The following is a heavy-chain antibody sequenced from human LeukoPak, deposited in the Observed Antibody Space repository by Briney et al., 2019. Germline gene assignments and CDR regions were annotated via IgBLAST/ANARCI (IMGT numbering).Heavy chain of an antibody. J-gene: IGHJ4*02. CDR3: ARDLWGWGSDYLDY. CDR2: IIPILESE. CDR1: GGTFTNHA. V-gene: IGHV1-69*11. Sequence: SVKVSCKASGGTFTNHAITWVRQAPGQGLEWMGRIIPILESEDYAQKFQGRVTITTDEFKTTAYMELSSLRPDDTAVYYCARDLWGWGSDYLDYWGQGTLVTVSS. D-gene: IGHD4/OR15-4a*01.